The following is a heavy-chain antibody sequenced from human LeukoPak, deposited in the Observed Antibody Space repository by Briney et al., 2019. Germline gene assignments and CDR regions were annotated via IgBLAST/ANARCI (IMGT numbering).Heavy chain of an antibody. Sequence: SETLSLTCTVSGGSISSYYWSWIRQPPGKGLEWIGYIYYSGSTNYNPSLKSRVTISVDTSKNQFSLKLSSVTAADTAVYYCAREGIAVAGTLTWGQGTLVTVSS. CDR2: IYYSGST. CDR3: AREGIAVAGTLT. D-gene: IGHD6-19*01. V-gene: IGHV4-59*12. CDR1: GGSISSYY. J-gene: IGHJ4*02.